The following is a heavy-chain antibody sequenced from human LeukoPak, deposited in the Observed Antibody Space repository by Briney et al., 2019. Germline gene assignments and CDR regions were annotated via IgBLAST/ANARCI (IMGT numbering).Heavy chain of an antibody. CDR3: AKEPGYYFDY. V-gene: IGHV3-30*02. J-gene: IGHJ4*02. Sequence: GGSLRLSCAASGFTFSSYGMHWVRQAPGKGLEWVAFIRYDGSNKYYADSVKGRFTISRDNSKNTLYLQMNSLRGEDTAVYYCAKEPGYYFDYWGQGTLVTVSS. CDR2: IRYDGSNK. CDR1: GFTFSSYG.